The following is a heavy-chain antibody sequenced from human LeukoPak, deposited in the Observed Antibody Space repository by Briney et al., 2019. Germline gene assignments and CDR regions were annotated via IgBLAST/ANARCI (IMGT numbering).Heavy chain of an antibody. V-gene: IGHV3-21*01. CDR1: GFTFSSYS. Sequence: GGSLRLSCAASGFTFSSYSMTWVRQAPGKGLEWVSSISSSSSYIYYADSVKGRFTISRDNAKNSLYLQMNSLRAEDTAVYYCASLSIAAAGDFDYWGQGTLVTVSS. CDR3: ASLSIAAAGDFDY. D-gene: IGHD6-13*01. CDR2: ISSSSSYI. J-gene: IGHJ4*02.